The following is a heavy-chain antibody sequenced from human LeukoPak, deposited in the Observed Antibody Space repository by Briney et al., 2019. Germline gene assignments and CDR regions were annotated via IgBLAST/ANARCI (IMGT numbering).Heavy chain of an antibody. CDR2: INHSGST. J-gene: IGHJ1*01. CDR3: ARGPMVVVTATAEYFQH. V-gene: IGHV4-34*01. D-gene: IGHD2-21*02. Sequence: SETLSLTCAVYGGSFSGYYWSWIRQPPGQGLEWIGEINHSGSTNYNPSLKSRVTISVDTSKNQFSLKLSSVTAADTAVYYCARGPMVVVTATAEYFQHWGQGTLVTVSS. CDR1: GGSFSGYY.